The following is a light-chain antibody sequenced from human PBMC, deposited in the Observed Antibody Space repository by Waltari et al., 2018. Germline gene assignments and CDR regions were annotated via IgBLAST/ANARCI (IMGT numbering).Light chain of an antibody. CDR2: GAS. J-gene: IGKJ3*01. CDR1: QTVASH. V-gene: IGKV3-15*01. CDR3: QQYHNWPPGEIT. Sequence: ELVMTQSPATLSVSPGERAPLSCRASQTVASHLAWYQQKPGQAPRLLIFGASIRASGVPARFSGSGSGTDFTLTISSLQSEDFAVYFCQQYHNWPPGEITFGPGTKVDIK.